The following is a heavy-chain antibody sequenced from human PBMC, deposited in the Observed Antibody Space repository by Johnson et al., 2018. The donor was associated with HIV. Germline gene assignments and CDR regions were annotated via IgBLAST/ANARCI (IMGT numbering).Heavy chain of an antibody. CDR1: GFTFSTYW. V-gene: IGHV3-74*01. Sequence: VQLVESGGGLVQPGGSLRLSCTASGFTFSTYWMHWVRQAPGKGLVWVSRIYGDGSSTTYADSVKGRFTISRDNAKNTLYLQMNSLRAEDTAVYYCAREPLVPDGFDIWGQGTMVTVSS. J-gene: IGHJ3*02. D-gene: IGHD6-13*01. CDR3: AREPLVPDGFDI. CDR2: IYGDGSST.